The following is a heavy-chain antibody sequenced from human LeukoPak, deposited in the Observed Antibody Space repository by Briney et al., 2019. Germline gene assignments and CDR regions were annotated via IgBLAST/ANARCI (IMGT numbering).Heavy chain of an antibody. V-gene: IGHV3-30-3*01. J-gene: IGHJ5*01. CDR2: ISYDGSNK. Sequence: SGGSLRLSCAASGFTFSSYAMHWVRQAPGKGLEWVAVISYDGSNKYYADSVKGRFTISRDNSKNTLYLQMNSLRSEDTAVYYCARVLKGNYYSGLGTYRWFDSWGQGTLVTVSS. CDR1: GFTFSSYA. D-gene: IGHD3-10*01. CDR3: ARVLKGNYYSGLGTYRWFDS.